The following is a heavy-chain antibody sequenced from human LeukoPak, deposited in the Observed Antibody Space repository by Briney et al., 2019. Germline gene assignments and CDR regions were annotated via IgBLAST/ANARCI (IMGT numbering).Heavy chain of an antibody. V-gene: IGHV3-53*01. CDR1: GLTVRTRS. CDR2: IYSSGST. D-gene: IGHD2-2*01. CDR3: ASAREYCIKSNCYEYFQD. Sequence: GGSLRLSCATSGLTVRTRSMSWVRQAPGKGLEWVAVIYSSGSTYYEASVNGRCTISRDTSKSSMYLQMDHLRAEDTDVYYCASAREYCIKSNCYEYFQDWGQGTIVTVSS. J-gene: IGHJ1*01.